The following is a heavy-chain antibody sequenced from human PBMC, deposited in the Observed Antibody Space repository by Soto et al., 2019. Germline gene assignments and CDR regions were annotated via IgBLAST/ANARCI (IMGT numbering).Heavy chain of an antibody. V-gene: IGHV4-59*01. CDR3: ARVRAGYSSSWYAFDI. D-gene: IGHD6-13*01. CDR2: IYYSGST. CDR1: GGSISSYY. J-gene: IGHJ3*02. Sequence: SETLSLTCTVSGGSISSYYWSWIRQPPGKGLEWIGYIYYSGSTNYNPSLKSRVTISVDTSKNQFSLKLSSVTAADTAVYYCARVRAGYSSSWYAFDIWGQGTMVTVSS.